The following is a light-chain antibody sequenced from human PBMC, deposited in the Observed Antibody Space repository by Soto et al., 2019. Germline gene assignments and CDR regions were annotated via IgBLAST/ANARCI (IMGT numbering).Light chain of an antibody. V-gene: IGKV1-5*01. CDR3: QQYSSDPYT. CDR1: QGVSNW. J-gene: IGKJ2*01. Sequence: DIQMTQSPSTLSASVGDRVTLTGRASQGVSNWLAGYQQKPGKSPKFLIFDASELESGVPSRFSGTGSGTEFTLTISSLQPDDFATYYCQQYSSDPYTFGQGTKLEIK. CDR2: DAS.